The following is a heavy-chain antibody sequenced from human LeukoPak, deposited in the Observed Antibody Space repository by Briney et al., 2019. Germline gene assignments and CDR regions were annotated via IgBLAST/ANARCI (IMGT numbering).Heavy chain of an antibody. CDR1: GGTFSSYA. D-gene: IGHD4-17*01. J-gene: IGHJ4*02. V-gene: IGHV1-69*01. CDR2: IIPIFGTA. CDR3: ARGGPELTTVTTIDY. Sequence: SVKVSCKASGGTFSSYAISWVRQAPGQGLEWMGGIIPIFGTANYAQKFQGRVTITADESTSTAYMELSSLRSEDTAVYYCARGGPELTTVTTIDYWGQGTLVTVSS.